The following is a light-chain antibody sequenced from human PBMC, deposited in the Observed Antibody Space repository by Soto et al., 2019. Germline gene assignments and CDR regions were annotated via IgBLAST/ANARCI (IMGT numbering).Light chain of an antibody. CDR1: QSVSSY. Sequence: EIVLTQSPATLSLSPGERATLSCRASQSVSSYLAWYQQKPGQAPRLLIYDASNRATGIPARFSGSGSGTDFTLTISSLEPEDFAVYYCQQRSNCPQYTFGQGTKREIK. V-gene: IGKV3-11*01. CDR3: QQRSNCPQYT. CDR2: DAS. J-gene: IGKJ2*01.